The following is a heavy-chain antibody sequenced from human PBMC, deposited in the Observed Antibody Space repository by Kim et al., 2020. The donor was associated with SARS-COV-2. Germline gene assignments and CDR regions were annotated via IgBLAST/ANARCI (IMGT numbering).Heavy chain of an antibody. J-gene: IGHJ4*02. V-gene: IGHV3-30*18. CDR2: ISYDGSNK. CDR1: GFTFSSYG. D-gene: IGHD4-17*01. CDR3: AKIPGDYFYYFDY. Sequence: GGSLRLSCAASGFTFSSYGMHWVRQAPGKGLEWVAVISYDGSNKYYADSVKGRFTISRDNSKNTLYLQMNSLRAEDTAVYYCAKIPGDYFYYFDYWGQGT.